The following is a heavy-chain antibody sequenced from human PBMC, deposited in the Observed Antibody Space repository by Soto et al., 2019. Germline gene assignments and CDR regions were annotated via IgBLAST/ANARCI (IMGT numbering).Heavy chain of an antibody. CDR2: IYYTGAT. CDR3: ARPSVPATRGPLDY. D-gene: IGHD6-19*01. CDR1: GGSSGAYF. Sequence: PSETLSLTCTVSGGSSGAYFWNWVRQPPGKGLEWIGNIYYTGATSYSPSLESRVTISLDTSKNQFSLRLSSVTAADTAVYYCARPSVPATRGPLDYWGQGALVTVSS. V-gene: IGHV4-59*01. J-gene: IGHJ4*02.